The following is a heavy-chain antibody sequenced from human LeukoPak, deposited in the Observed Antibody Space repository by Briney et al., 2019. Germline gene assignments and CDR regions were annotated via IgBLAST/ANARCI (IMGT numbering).Heavy chain of an antibody. V-gene: IGHV4-38-2*01. Sequence: SETLSLTCAVSGYSISSGYYWGWIRQPPGKGLEWIGSIYHSGSTYYNPSLKSRVTISVDTSKNQFSLKLSSVTAADTAVYYCARHPFVVVPAARFDPWGQGTLVTVSS. CDR3: ARHPFVVVPAARFDP. D-gene: IGHD2-2*01. CDR1: GYSISSGYY. J-gene: IGHJ5*02. CDR2: IYHSGST.